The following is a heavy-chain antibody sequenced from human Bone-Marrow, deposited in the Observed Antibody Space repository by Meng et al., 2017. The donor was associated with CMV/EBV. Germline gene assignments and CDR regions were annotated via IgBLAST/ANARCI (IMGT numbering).Heavy chain of an antibody. V-gene: IGHV3-15*01. D-gene: IGHD3-10*01. CDR3: TTTYFYGSGAGALNI. J-gene: IGHJ3*02. CDR2: FKSKTDGGTT. Sequence: GGSLRLSCAASGFPFINAWMNWVRQAPGKGLEWVGRFKSKTDGGTTDYAAPVKGRFILSRDDSKNTLYLQMNSLKSGDTAVYYCTTTYFYGSGAGALNIWGQGTKVTVSS. CDR1: GFPFINAW.